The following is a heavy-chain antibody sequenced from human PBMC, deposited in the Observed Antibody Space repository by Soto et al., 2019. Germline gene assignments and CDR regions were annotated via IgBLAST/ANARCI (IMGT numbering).Heavy chain of an antibody. J-gene: IGHJ4*02. Sequence: GGSLRLSCTASGFTFRSYWMSWVRQAPGKGLEWVANIKDDGSDKYYVDSVKGRFTISRDNAKNSLYLQMNSLGVEDTAVYYCARSSPLGPPGYWGQGTLVTVSS. V-gene: IGHV3-7*01. CDR1: GFTFRSYW. CDR2: IKDDGSDK. CDR3: ARSSPLGPPGY.